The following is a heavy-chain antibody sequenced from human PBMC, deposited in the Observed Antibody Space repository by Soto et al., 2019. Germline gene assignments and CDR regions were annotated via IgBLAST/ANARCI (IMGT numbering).Heavy chain of an antibody. CDR3: VRDPRPLWYFGY. J-gene: IGHJ4*02. D-gene: IGHD6-6*01. V-gene: IGHV1-2*06. Sequence: GASVKVSCKASGYTFIGYYIHWVRQAPGQGLEWMGRINPNSGEVTYGETFQGRVTMTRDTSNNTAYMELSRLRSDDTAVYYCVRDPRPLWYFGYWGQGTLVTVSS. CDR2: INPNSGEV. CDR1: GYTFIGYY.